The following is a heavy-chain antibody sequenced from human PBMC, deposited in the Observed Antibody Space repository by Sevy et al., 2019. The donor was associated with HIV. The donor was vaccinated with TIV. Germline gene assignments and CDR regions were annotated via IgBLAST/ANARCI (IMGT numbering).Heavy chain of an antibody. D-gene: IGHD5-18*01. CDR2: ISYDGSNK. Sequence: GGSLRLSCAASGFTFSSYGMHWVRQAPGKGLEWVAVISYDGSNKYYADSVKGRFTISGDNSKNRLSLQMNSLRAEDTAVYYCAKDQGGYSYGLPGYYYYGMDFWGQGTTVTVSS. V-gene: IGHV3-30*18. CDR1: GFTFSSYG. CDR3: AKDQGGYSYGLPGYYYYGMDF. J-gene: IGHJ6*02.